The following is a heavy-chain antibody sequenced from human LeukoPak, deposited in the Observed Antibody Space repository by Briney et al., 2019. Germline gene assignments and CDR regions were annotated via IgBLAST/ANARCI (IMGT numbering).Heavy chain of an antibody. D-gene: IGHD5/OR15-5a*01. V-gene: IGHV4-59*01. CDR1: GGSISSYY. J-gene: IGHJ4*02. Sequence: ASETLSLTCTVSGGSISSYYWSWIRQPPGKGLEWIGYIYYSGSTNYNPSLKSRVTISVDTSKNQFSLKLSSVTAADTAVYYCARVAIVYGPDTYFDYWGQGTLVTVSS. CDR3: ARVAIVYGPDTYFDY. CDR2: IYYSGST.